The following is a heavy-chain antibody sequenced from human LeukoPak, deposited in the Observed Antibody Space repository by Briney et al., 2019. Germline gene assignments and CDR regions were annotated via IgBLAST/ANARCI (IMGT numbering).Heavy chain of an antibody. CDR2: IYYSGST. CDR1: GGSISSYY. V-gene: IGHV4-59*01. CDR3: ARTGITIFGVVTGYYFDY. Sequence: PSETLSLTCTVSGGSISSYYWSWLRQPPGKALEWIGYIYYSGSTNYNPSLKSRVTISVDTSKNQFSLKLSSVTAADTAVYYCARTGITIFGVVTGYYFDYWGQGTLVTVSS. D-gene: IGHD3-3*01. J-gene: IGHJ4*02.